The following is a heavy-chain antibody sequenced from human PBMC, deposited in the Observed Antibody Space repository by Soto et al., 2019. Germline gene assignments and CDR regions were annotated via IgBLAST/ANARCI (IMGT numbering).Heavy chain of an antibody. Sequence: GGSLRLSCAASGFIFHDYAMHWVRQAPGKGLEWVSSISWNSGDIGYADSVKGRFTISRDNAKNSLHLQMNSLASEDTALYYCAKDPRAVGNAFDIWGQGTMVTVSS. J-gene: IGHJ3*02. CDR3: AKDPRAVGNAFDI. CDR2: ISWNSGDI. D-gene: IGHD2-15*01. V-gene: IGHV3-9*01. CDR1: GFIFHDYA.